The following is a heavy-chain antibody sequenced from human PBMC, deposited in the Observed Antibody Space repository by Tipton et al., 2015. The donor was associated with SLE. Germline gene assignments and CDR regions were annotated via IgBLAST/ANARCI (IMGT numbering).Heavy chain of an antibody. CDR1: GFTFSNHA. V-gene: IGHV3-23*01. Sequence: SLRLSCAASGFTFSNHAMNWVRQAPGKGLEWVSAITGSGGTTYYADSVKGRFTISRDNSKNTLSLQMYSLRADDTAVYYCAKGAGGDQGRIWGQGTVVTVSA. CDR2: ITGSGGTT. CDR3: AKGAGGDQGRI. J-gene: IGHJ4*02. D-gene: IGHD2-21*01.